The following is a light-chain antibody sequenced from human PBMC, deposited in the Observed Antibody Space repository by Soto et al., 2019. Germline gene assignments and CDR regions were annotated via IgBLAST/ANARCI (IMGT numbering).Light chain of an antibody. V-gene: IGKV3-20*01. CDR2: GAS. J-gene: IGKJ4*01. Sequence: EIVLTQSPGTLSLSPGERATLSCRASQIVSSTYLAWFQQKPGQAPRLLIYGASTRATGIPDRFSGSGSGADFTLTISGLEPEDFGLYYCQQYGVTPPNTFGGGTRWISN. CDR1: QIVSSTY. CDR3: QQYGVTPPNT.